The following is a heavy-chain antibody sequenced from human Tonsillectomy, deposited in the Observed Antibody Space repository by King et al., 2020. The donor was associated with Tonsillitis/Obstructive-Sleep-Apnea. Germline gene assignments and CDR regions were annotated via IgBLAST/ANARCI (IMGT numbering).Heavy chain of an antibody. CDR3: ARPRDYGDSHGFQH. CDR1: GFTCSNYV. CDR2: IWFDGSNK. Sequence: VQLGESGGGGVQPGRDLRLGWAASGFTCSNYVMHWVRQAPGKGLEWVAVIWFDGSNKYSADSVKGRFTISRDNSKNTLYLQMNSLRAEDTAVYYCARPRDYGDSHGFQHWGQGTLVTVSS. V-gene: IGHV3-33*01. J-gene: IGHJ1*01. D-gene: IGHD4-17*01.